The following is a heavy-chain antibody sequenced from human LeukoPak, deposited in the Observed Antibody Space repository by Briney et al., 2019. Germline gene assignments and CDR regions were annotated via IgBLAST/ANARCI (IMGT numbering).Heavy chain of an antibody. CDR3: ARVRSGYYYPYYYYGMDV. V-gene: IGHV3-74*01. CDR2: INSDGSST. D-gene: IGHD3-22*01. J-gene: IGHJ6*02. CDR1: GFTFSSYW. Sequence: GGSLRLSCAASGFTFSSYWMHWFRQAPEKGLVWVSRINSDGSSTSYADSVKGRFTISRDNAKNTLYLQMNSLRAEDTAVYYCARVRSGYYYPYYYYGMDVWGQGTTVTVSS.